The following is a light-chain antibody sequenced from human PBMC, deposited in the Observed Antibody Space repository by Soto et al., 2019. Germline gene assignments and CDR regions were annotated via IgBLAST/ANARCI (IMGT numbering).Light chain of an antibody. Sequence: QMTQSPCPLSGSVWERVTIPWRASQTISSGLAWYQQKPGKAPKLLIYKASSLESGVPSRFSGSGSGTEFTLTISSLQPDDFATYYCQQYNSYSRTFGQGTKVDIK. CDR3: QQYNSYSRT. J-gene: IGKJ1*01. CDR1: QTISSG. V-gene: IGKV1-5*03. CDR2: KAS.